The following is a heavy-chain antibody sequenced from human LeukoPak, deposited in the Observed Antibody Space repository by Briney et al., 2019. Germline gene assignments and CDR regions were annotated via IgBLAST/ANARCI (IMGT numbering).Heavy chain of an antibody. CDR1: GFTFSSYW. CDR3: AKAPPDFWSGFDP. CDR2: IKQDGSEK. J-gene: IGHJ5*02. V-gene: IGHV3-7*03. D-gene: IGHD3-3*01. Sequence: PGGSLRLSCAASGFTFSSYWMSWVRQAPGKGLEWVANIKQDGSEKYYVDSVKGRFTISRDNAKNSLYLQMNSLRAEDTALYYCAKAPPDFWSGFDPWGQGTLVTVSS.